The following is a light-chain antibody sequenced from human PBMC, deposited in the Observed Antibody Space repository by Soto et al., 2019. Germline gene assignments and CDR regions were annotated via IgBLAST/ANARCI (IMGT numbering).Light chain of an antibody. CDR2: VAS. Sequence: ESVLTQSPGTLSLSPGERATLSCRASQSVSSSFLAWYQLKPGQAPRLLIYVASSRATGIPDRFSGSWSGTDFTLTISRLEPEDFAGYYCQQYDSSPWTFGQWTKVEIK. CDR3: QQYDSSPWT. J-gene: IGKJ1*01. V-gene: IGKV3-20*01. CDR1: QSVSSSF.